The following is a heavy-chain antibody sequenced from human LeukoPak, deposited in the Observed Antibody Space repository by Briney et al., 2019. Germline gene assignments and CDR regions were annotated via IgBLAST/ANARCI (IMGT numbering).Heavy chain of an antibody. V-gene: IGHV1-18*01. CDR1: GYTFTSYG. Sequence: GASVKVSCKASGYTFTSYGISWVRQAPGQGLEWMGWISAYNGNTNYAQKLQGRVTMTRDTSTSTVYMELSSLRSEDTAVYYCARVAWTIFGVVIGGGGPLDYWGQGTLVTVSS. D-gene: IGHD3-3*01. J-gene: IGHJ4*02. CDR2: ISAYNGNT. CDR3: ARVAWTIFGVVIGGGGPLDY.